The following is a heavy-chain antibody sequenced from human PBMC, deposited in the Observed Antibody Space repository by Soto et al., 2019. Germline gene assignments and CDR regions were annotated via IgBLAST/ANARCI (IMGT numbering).Heavy chain of an antibody. J-gene: IGHJ6*02. CDR3: ARLLLPSRGYYYGMDV. Sequence: GESLKISCKGSGYSFTSYWISWVRQMPGKGLEWMGRIDPSDSYTNYSPSFQGHVTISADKSISTAYLQWSSLKASDTAMYYCARLLLPSRGYYYGMDVWGQGTTFTVSS. D-gene: IGHD3-10*01. CDR1: GYSFTSYW. CDR2: IDPSDSYT. V-gene: IGHV5-10-1*01.